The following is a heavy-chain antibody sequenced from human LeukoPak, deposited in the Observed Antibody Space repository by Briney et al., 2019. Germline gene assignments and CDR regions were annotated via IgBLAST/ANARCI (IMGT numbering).Heavy chain of an antibody. CDR1: GFTFSSYA. Sequence: PGGSLRLSCAASGFTFSSYAMNWVRPAPGKGLEWVSSISSSSSYIYYADSVKGRFTISRDNAKNSLYLQMNSLRAEDTAVYYCARDLWGSSSFDYWGQGTLVTVSS. J-gene: IGHJ4*02. CDR2: ISSSSSYI. V-gene: IGHV3-21*01. D-gene: IGHD6-13*01. CDR3: ARDLWGSSSFDY.